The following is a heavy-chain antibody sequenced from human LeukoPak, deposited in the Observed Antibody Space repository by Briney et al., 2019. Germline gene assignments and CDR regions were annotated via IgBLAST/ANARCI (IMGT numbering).Heavy chain of an antibody. D-gene: IGHD4-23*01. J-gene: IGHJ4*02. Sequence: GESLKIFCKGSGYTFTSYWIGWVRQMPGQGLEWMGIIYPGDSDTRYSPSFQGQVTISADKSISTAYLQWSSLKASDTAMYYCARNPFPASYGGGDYWGQGTLVTVSS. CDR2: IYPGDSDT. CDR3: ARNPFPASYGGGDY. CDR1: GYTFTSYW. V-gene: IGHV5-51*01.